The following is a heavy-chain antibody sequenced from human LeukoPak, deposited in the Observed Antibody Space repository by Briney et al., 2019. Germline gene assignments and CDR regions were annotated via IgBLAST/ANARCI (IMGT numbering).Heavy chain of an antibody. V-gene: IGHV3-48*03. CDR2: ISSSGSTR. Sequence: GGSLPLSCAASGFTFSGFEMNWVRPPPAKGRAGVSYISSSGSTRDDADSVERRFTVSRDNAKNSLYLQMNSLRAEDTAVYYCAREPVNCGGDCYQAWGQGTLVTVSS. D-gene: IGHD2-21*02. CDR3: AREPVNCGGDCYQA. CDR1: GFTFSGFE. J-gene: IGHJ5*02.